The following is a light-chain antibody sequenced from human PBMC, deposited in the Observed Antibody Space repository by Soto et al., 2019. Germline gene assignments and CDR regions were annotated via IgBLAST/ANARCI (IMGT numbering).Light chain of an antibody. CDR3: QSYDSSLSGVV. J-gene: IGLJ1*01. Sequence: QSVLTQPPSVSGAPGQRVTISCTGSGSNIGAGYDVHWYQQLPGTAPKLLIYGNSNRPSGVPDRFSGSKSGTSASLAITGLQAEDEADYYCQSYDSSLSGVVFGTGTKVTVL. V-gene: IGLV1-40*01. CDR1: GSNIGAGYD. CDR2: GNS.